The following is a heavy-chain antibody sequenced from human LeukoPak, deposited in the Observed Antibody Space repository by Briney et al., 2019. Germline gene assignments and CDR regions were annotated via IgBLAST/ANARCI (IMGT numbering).Heavy chain of an antibody. CDR3: ARDGIAAAGTKLDY. CDR2: IDHSGST. D-gene: IGHD6-13*01. CDR1: GGSFSGYS. Sequence: SETLSLTCAVYGGSFSGYSWNWIRQPPGKGLEWIGEIDHSGSTNYNPSLKSRVTISVDTSKNQFSLKLSSVTAADTAVYYCARDGIAAAGTKLDYWGQGTLVTVSS. V-gene: IGHV4-34*01. J-gene: IGHJ4*02.